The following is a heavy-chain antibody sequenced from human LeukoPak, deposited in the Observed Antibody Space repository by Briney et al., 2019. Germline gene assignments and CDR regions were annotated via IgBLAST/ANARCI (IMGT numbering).Heavy chain of an antibody. J-gene: IGHJ4*02. Sequence: SGGSLRLSCAASGFTFDDYGMSWVRQVPGKGLEWVSGINWNGGSTGYADSVKGRFTISRDNAKNFLYLQMNSLRAEDSALYYCARGRHTFIAVDYFDYWGQGTLVTVSS. CDR3: ARGRHTFIAVDYFDY. D-gene: IGHD6-19*01. CDR2: INWNGGST. V-gene: IGHV3-20*04. CDR1: GFTFDDYG.